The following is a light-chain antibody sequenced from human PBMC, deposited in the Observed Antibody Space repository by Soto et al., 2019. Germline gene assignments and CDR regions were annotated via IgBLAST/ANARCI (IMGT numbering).Light chain of an antibody. CDR1: QGIRND. V-gene: IGKV1-6*02. CDR2: DTS. CDR3: LQDYSYPRT. J-gene: IGKJ1*01. Sequence: ATQITQPPSPPSASVGDRVTITFRASQGIRNDLGWYQQKPGRAPKLLIYDTSSLQSGVPSRFSGSGFGTDFTLTISSLQPEDFATYYCLQDYSYPRTFGQGTKVDIK.